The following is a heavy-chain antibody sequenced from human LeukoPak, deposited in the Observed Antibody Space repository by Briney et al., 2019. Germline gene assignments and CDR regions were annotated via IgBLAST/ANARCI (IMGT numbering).Heavy chain of an antibody. CDR1: GFTFSSYA. CDR2: ISYDGSNK. Sequence: GGSLRLSCAASGFTFSSYAMHWVRQAPGKGLEWVAVISYDGSNKYYADSVKGRFAISRDNSRNTLYLQMNSLTPEDTAVYYCAKDRCSSTSCPNWFDPWGQGTLVTVSS. D-gene: IGHD2-2*01. V-gene: IGHV3-30*09. CDR3: AKDRCSSTSCPNWFDP. J-gene: IGHJ5*02.